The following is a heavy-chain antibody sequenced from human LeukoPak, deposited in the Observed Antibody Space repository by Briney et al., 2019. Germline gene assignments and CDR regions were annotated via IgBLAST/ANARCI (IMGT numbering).Heavy chain of an antibody. CDR2: IYHSGNT. Sequence: SETLSLTCNVSGDSITGYYWSWIRQPPGKGLEWIGFIYHSGNTNYNPSLASRVTLSLDTSKTQLSLRLTAVTAADTAVYYCAREEGIAAAGALEYWGQGILVTVSS. D-gene: IGHD6-13*01. J-gene: IGHJ4*02. CDR3: AREEGIAAAGALEY. V-gene: IGHV4-59*01. CDR1: GDSITGYY.